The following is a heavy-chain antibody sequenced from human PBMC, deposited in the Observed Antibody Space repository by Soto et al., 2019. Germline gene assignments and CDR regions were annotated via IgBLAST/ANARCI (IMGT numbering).Heavy chain of an antibody. Sequence: SVKVSCKASGGTFSSYAISWVRQAPGQGLEWMGGIIPIFGTANYAQKFQGRVTITADESTSTAYMELSSLRSEDTAVYYCASSVYSSSAYYYYGMDVWGQGTTVTVSS. V-gene: IGHV1-69*13. J-gene: IGHJ6*02. CDR3: ASSVYSSSAYYYYGMDV. CDR1: GGTFSSYA. CDR2: IIPIFGTA. D-gene: IGHD6-6*01.